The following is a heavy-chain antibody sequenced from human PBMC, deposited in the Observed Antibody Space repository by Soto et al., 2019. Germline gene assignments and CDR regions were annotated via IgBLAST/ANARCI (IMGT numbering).Heavy chain of an antibody. CDR2: MNPNSGNT. Sequence: ASVKVSCKASGYTFTSYDINWVRQATGQGLEWMGWMNPNSGNTGYAQKFQGRVTMTRNTSISTAYMELSSLGSEDTAVYYCARGPVPRGTIFGVVIIRGWFDPWGQGTLVTVSS. D-gene: IGHD3-3*01. CDR1: GYTFTSYD. J-gene: IGHJ5*02. CDR3: ARGPVPRGTIFGVVIIRGWFDP. V-gene: IGHV1-8*01.